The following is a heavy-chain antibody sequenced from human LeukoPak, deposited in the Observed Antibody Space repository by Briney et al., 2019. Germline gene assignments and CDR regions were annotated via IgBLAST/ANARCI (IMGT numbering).Heavy chain of an antibody. CDR3: ARGVIADYYYYGMDV. Sequence: GASVKVSCKASGGTFSSYAISWVRQAPGQGLEWMGGITPIFGTANYAQKFQGRVTITADESTSTAYMELSSLRSEDTAVYYCARGVIADYYYYGMDVWGQGTTVTVSS. V-gene: IGHV1-69*13. D-gene: IGHD3-16*02. J-gene: IGHJ6*02. CDR1: GGTFSSYA. CDR2: ITPIFGTA.